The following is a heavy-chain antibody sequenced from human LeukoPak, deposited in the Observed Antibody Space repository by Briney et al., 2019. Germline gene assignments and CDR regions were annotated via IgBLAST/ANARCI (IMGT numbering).Heavy chain of an antibody. Sequence: PSETLSLTCTVSGGSIRSYYWSWIRQPPGKGLEWIGYIYYSGSTNYNPSLKSRVTISVDTSKNQFSLKLSSVTAADTAVYYCARAGWYGSGIDCWGQGTLVTVSS. V-gene: IGHV4-59*12. CDR3: ARAGWYGSGIDC. CDR2: IYYSGST. CDR1: GGSIRSYY. D-gene: IGHD3-10*01. J-gene: IGHJ4*02.